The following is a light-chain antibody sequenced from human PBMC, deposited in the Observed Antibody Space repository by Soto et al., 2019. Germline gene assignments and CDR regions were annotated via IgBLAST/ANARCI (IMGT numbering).Light chain of an antibody. Sequence: QSALTQPASVSGSPGQSITISCTGTSSDVGAYNYVSWYQQYPGKAPKLMIYGVTNRPSGVSNRFSGSKTGNTASLTVSGLQAEDEADYYCLSHSGGDSHVFGTGTKVTVL. CDR3: LSHSGGDSHV. CDR2: GVT. CDR1: SSDVGAYNY. J-gene: IGLJ1*01. V-gene: IGLV2-14*01.